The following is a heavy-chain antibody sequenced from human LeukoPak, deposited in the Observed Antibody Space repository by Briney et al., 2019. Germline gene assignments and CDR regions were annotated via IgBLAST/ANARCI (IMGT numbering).Heavy chain of an antibody. J-gene: IGHJ4*02. Sequence: SEALSLACIVSGGSISSYFWSWIRQPPAKGLEGMGDSYYSGSTNYNSAVNGRVTISVDTAKNQYSLKLSSVTAGDTAVDYCARGPAYDRRGYSLDYWGQGTLVTVSS. D-gene: IGHD3-22*01. CDR1: GGSISSYF. V-gene: IGHV4-59*01. CDR3: ARGPAYDRRGYSLDY. CDR2: SYYSGST.